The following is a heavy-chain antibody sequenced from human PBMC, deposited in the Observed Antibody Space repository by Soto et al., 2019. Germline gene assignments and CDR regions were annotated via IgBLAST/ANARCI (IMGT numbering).Heavy chain of an antibody. D-gene: IGHD3-22*01. V-gene: IGHV3-30-3*01. J-gene: IGHJ4*02. CDR1: GFTFSSYA. CDR3: ARAATIVVVITNLDY. CDR2: ISYDGSNK. Sequence: LRLSCAASGFTFSSYAMHWVRQAPGKGLEWVAVISYDGSNKYYADSVKGRFTISRDNPKNTLYLQMNSLRAEDTAVYYCARAATIVVVITNLDYWGQGTLVTVSS.